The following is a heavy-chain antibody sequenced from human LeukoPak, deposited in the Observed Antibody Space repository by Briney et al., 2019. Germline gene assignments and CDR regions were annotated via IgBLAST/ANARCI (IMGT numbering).Heavy chain of an antibody. CDR2: IYHSGST. CDR1: GYYISSGYY. J-gene: IGHJ4*02. CDR3: ARELGQLKVH. D-gene: IGHD6-6*01. Sequence: SETLSLTCTVSGYYISSGYYWGWIRQPPGKGLEWIGSIYHSGSTYYNPSLKSRVTISVDTSKNQFSLKLSSVTAADTAVYYCARELGQLKVHWGQGTLVTVSS. V-gene: IGHV4-38-2*02.